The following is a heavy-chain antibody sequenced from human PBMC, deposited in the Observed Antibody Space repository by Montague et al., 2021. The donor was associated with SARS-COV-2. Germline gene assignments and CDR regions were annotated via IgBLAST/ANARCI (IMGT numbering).Heavy chain of an antibody. CDR3: VRAGGLDNRPPV. Sequence: SETLSLTCAVSGDSTMTTNWWSWVRQPPGKGLEWIGEIYQDWSTNYNSSLKSRVTMSVDKSKNQFSLELNSVTAADTALYYCVRAGGLDNRPPVWGQGALVIVSS. J-gene: IGHJ4*02. V-gene: IGHV4-4*02. CDR1: GDSTMTTNW. D-gene: IGHD3/OR15-3a*01. CDR2: IYQDWST.